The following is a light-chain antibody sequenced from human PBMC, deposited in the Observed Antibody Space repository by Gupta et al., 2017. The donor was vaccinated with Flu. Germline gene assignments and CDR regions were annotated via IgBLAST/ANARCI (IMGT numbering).Light chain of an antibody. CDR1: SSNIGAGYD. V-gene: IGLV1-40*01. CDR3: QSYDSSLSASV. Sequence: QSVLTQPPSVSGAPGQRVTISCTGSSSNIGAGYDVHWYQQLPGTAPTLLIYVNSNRPSGVPDRFSGSKSGTSASLAITGLQAEDEADYYCQSYDSSLSASVFGGGAKLTVL. CDR2: VNS. J-gene: IGLJ3*02.